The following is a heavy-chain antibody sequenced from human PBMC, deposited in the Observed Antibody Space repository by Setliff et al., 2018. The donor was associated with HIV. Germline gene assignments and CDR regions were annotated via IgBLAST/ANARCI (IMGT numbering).Heavy chain of an antibody. CDR1: GLSLSTSGVG. D-gene: IGHD1-1*01. CDR2: IYWNNNK. Sequence: SGPTLVNPTQTLTLTCTFSGLSLSTSGVGVGWIRQSPGKALEWLAFIYWNNNKHYSTSLKSRLTVTKDTSKNRVVFTMTNMDPVDTATYYCAYSGRQLRGPYFDFWGQGTPVTVPQ. CDR3: AYSGRQLRGPYFDF. V-gene: IGHV2-5*01. J-gene: IGHJ4*02.